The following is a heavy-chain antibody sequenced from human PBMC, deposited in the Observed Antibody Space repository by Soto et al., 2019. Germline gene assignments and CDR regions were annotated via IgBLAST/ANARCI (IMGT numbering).Heavy chain of an antibody. CDR1: GYIFTGYF. J-gene: IGHJ6*02. Sequence: HVQLVQSGAEVKKPGASVKVSCQASGYIFTGYFMHWVRQAPGQGLEWMGWINPNSGGTNYAQKFQGRVTLTRDTSISTAYMDLSSLRSDDTAVYYCASFYSSRGEFYYYGMDVWGQGTTVTVSS. V-gene: IGHV1-2*02. CDR3: ASFYSSRGEFYYYGMDV. D-gene: IGHD6-13*01. CDR2: INPNSGGT.